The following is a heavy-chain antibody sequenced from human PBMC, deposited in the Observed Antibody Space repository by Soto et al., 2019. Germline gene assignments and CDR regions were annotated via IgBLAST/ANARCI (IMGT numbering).Heavy chain of an antibody. J-gene: IGHJ4*02. CDR2: ISYDGTDE. CDR1: GFSFSSYG. V-gene: IGHV3-30*18. Sequence: QVQLVESGGGVVQPGRSLRLSCAASGFSFSSYGMHWVRQAPGKGLEWVAMISYDGTDEYYADSVKGRFTISRDNSKNAVYLEMNILRAEETAVYYCAQQEAEWNVLLVYWGQGILVTVSS. D-gene: IGHD1-1*01. CDR3: AQQEAEWNVLLVY.